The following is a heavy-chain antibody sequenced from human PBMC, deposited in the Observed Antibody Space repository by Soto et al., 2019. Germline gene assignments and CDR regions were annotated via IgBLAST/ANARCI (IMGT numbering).Heavy chain of an antibody. Sequence: EVQLVESGGGLVQSGGSLRLSCAASGFTFSSYSMYWVRQAPGKGLEWVSYITSSSSTIYYADSVKGRFTSSRDNAKNSLYLQRNSLRDEDTAVYYCARGRGYCSGISCYIDYWGQGILVTVSS. D-gene: IGHD2-2*02. V-gene: IGHV3-48*02. CDR2: ITSSSSTI. J-gene: IGHJ4*02. CDR1: GFTFSSYS. CDR3: ARGRGYCSGISCYIDY.